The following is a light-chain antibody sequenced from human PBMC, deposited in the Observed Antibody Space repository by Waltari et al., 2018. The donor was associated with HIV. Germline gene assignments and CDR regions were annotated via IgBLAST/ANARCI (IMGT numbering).Light chain of an antibody. V-gene: IGKV3-15*01. J-gene: IGKJ1*01. CDR1: QSVSRN. CDR2: GAS. Sequence: EIVMTQSPSILSVSPGERATLSCRASQSVSRNLAWYQQRPGQAPRILIYGASVRATDIPARFSGSGSGTEFTLTISSLQSEDFASDSCQQYNHWPLVFGQGTRVEV. CDR3: QQYNHWPLV.